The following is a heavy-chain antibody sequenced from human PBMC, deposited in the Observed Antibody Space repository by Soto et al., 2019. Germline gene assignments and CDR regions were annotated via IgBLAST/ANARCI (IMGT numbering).Heavy chain of an antibody. CDR3: AFPATADFDY. D-gene: IGHD6-13*01. Sequence: QVQLQESGPGLVKPSGTLSLTCAVSGGSISSTNWWTWVRQSPGRGLEWIGEIYHSGTTNYSPSLTSRVNIAVDMSTNHLSLTLISVTAADTAVYYCAFPATADFDYWGKGILVTVSS. CDR2: IYHSGTT. V-gene: IGHV4-4*02. CDR1: GGSISSTNW. J-gene: IGHJ4*02.